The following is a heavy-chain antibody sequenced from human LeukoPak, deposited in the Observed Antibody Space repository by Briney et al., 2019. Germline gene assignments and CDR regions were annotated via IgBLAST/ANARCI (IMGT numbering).Heavy chain of an antibody. CDR3: ARRTRGGLVYVWGSYPD. D-gene: IGHD3-16*01. V-gene: IGHV5-51*01. J-gene: IGHJ4*02. CDR2: IYPGDSDT. CDR1: GYRFTSYW. Sequence: GGSLQISWKGSGYRFTSYWIGWVRQMPGKGLGWVGIIYPGDSDTRYSPSFQGQVTISADKSISTAYLQWSSLKASDTAMYYCARRTRGGLVYVWGSYPDWGQGTLVTVSS.